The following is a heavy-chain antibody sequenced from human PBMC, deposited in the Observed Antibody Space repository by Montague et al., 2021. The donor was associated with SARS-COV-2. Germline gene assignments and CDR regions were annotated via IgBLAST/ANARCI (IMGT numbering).Heavy chain of an antibody. V-gene: IGHV4-61*01. CDR2: VYHTGST. Sequence: SETLSLTCSVSGVSISSGSYYWSWVRQPPGKGLEWIGYVYHTGSTNYNPSLKSRVTLSIDTSKNQFSLNLTSVTAADTAVYYCVRGKYYFDDSGPKWGEGTLVIV. CDR1: GVSISSGSYY. D-gene: IGHD3-22*01. J-gene: IGHJ4*02. CDR3: VRGKYYFDDSGPK.